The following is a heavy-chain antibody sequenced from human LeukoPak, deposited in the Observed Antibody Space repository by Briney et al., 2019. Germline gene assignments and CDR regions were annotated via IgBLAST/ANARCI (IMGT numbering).Heavy chain of an antibody. CDR2: INPNSGGT. Sequence: GASVKVSCKASGYTFTGYYMHWVRQAPGQGLEWMGRINPNSGGTSYAQKFQGRVTMTRDTSISTAYMELSRLRSDDTAVYYCARIETPYSGSGRGRYWGQGTLVTVSS. D-gene: IGHD1-26*01. CDR3: ARIETPYSGSGRGRY. J-gene: IGHJ4*02. V-gene: IGHV1-2*06. CDR1: GYTFTGYY.